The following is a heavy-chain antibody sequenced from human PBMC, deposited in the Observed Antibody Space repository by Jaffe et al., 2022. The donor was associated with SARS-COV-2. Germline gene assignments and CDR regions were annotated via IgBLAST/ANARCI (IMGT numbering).Heavy chain of an antibody. CDR1: GGTFSSYT. D-gene: IGHD6-13*01. CDR3: ARDRSPLAAHFDY. Sequence: QVQLVQSGAEVKKPGSSVKVSCKASGGTFSSYTISWVRQAPGQGLEWMGRIIPILGIANYAQKFQGRVTITADKSTSTAYMELSSLRSEDTAVYYCARDRSPLAAHFDYWGQGTLVTVSS. V-gene: IGHV1-69*08. J-gene: IGHJ4*02. CDR2: IIPILGIA.